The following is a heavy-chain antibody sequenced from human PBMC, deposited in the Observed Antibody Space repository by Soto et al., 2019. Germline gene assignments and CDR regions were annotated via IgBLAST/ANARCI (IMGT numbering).Heavy chain of an antibody. V-gene: IGHV4-59*01. D-gene: IGHD1-1*01. CDR1: GGSISSYY. CDR2: IYYSGST. J-gene: IGHJ5*02. Sequence: PSETLSLTCTVSGGSISSYYWSWIRQPPGKGLEWIGYIYYSGSTNYNPSLKSRVTISVDTSKNQFSLKLSSVTAADTAVYYRARERETGTFDPWGQGTLVTVSS. CDR3: ARERETGTFDP.